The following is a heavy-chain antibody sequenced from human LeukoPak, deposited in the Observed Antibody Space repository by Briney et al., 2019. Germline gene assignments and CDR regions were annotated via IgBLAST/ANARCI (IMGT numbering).Heavy chain of an antibody. J-gene: IGHJ4*02. CDR2: IYTSGST. V-gene: IGHV4-4*07. D-gene: IGHD3-22*01. Sequence: SETLSLTCSVSGGSISSSYWSWIRQPAGKGLEWIGRIYTSGSTNYNPSLKRRVTMSVDTSKNQFSLKLSSVTAADTAVYYCARMSLGRRKTYYYDSSGYYPFDYWGQGTLVTVSS. CDR1: GGSISSSY. CDR3: ARMSLGRRKTYYYDSSGYYPFDY.